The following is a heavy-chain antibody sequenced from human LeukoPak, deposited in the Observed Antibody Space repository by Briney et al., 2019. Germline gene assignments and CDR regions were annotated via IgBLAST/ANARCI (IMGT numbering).Heavy chain of an antibody. Sequence: ASVKVSCKVSGYTLTELSMHWVRQAPGKGLEWMGGFDPEDGETIYAQKFQGRVTMTEDTSTDTAYMELSSLRSEDTAVYYCATPYSGSSIYYYGMDVWGQGTTVTVSS. CDR3: ATPYSGSSIYYYGMDV. CDR1: GYTLTELS. J-gene: IGHJ6*02. V-gene: IGHV1-24*01. D-gene: IGHD1-26*01. CDR2: FDPEDGET.